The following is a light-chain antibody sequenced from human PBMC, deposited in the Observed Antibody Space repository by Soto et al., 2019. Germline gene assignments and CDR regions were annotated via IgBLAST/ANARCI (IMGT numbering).Light chain of an antibody. CDR1: SSAIGDYYY. Sequence: QSALTQPPSASGSPGQSVTISCTGTSSAIGDYYYVSWYQQHPGKAPKLMIYDVTERLSGVPDRFSGSKSGNTASLTVSGLQAEDEADYYCSSNAAGNDLVFGGGTKLTVL. CDR2: DVT. CDR3: SSNAAGNDLV. V-gene: IGLV2-8*01. J-gene: IGLJ2*01.